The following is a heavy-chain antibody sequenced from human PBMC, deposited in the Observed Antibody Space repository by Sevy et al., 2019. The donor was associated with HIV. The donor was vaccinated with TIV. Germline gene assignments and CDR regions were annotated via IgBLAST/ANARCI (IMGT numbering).Heavy chain of an antibody. CDR3: AGPILTYRSGWSYYDH. CDR2: IRYSGST. V-gene: IGHV4-39*01. CDR1: GASISSSGYY. Sequence: SETLSLTCTVSGASISSSGYYWGWIRQPPGKGLEWIASIRYSGSTYYNPSLRSRVTISADASKNQFSLKLNSVTAADTAAYYCAGPILTYRSGWSYYDHWGQGTVVTVSS. D-gene: IGHD6-19*01. J-gene: IGHJ4*02.